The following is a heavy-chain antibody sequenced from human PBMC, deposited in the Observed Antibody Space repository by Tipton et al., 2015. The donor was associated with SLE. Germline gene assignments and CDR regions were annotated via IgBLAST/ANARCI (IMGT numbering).Heavy chain of an antibody. D-gene: IGHD3-10*01. CDR2: ISGSGGST. J-gene: IGHJ4*02. CDR3: ARDAQTGLLWFGELSGGFDY. CDR1: GFTFSSYA. V-gene: IGHV3-23*01. Sequence: SLRLSCAASGFTFSSYAMSWVRQAPGMGLEWVSAISGSGGSTYYADSVKGRFTISRDNSKNTLYLQMNSLRAEDTAVYYCARDAQTGLLWFGELSGGFDYWGQGTLVTVSS.